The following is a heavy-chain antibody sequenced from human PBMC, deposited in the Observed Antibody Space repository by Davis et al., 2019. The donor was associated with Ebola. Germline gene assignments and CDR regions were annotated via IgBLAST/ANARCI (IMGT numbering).Heavy chain of an antibody. CDR2: ISAYNGNT. J-gene: IGHJ4*02. CDR3: ARPYSGSGSYAY. D-gene: IGHD3-10*01. V-gene: IGHV1-18*01. Sequence: AASVKVSCKASGYTFSGYGISWVRQAPGQGPEWMGWISAYNGNTNYAQKLQGRVTMTTDTSTSTAYMELRSLRSDDTAVYYCARPYSGSGSYAYWGQGTLVTVSS. CDR1: GYTFSGYG.